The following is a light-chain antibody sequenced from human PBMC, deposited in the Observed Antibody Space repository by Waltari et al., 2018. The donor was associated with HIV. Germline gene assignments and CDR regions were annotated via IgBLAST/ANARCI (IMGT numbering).Light chain of an antibody. Sequence: MGMTQSPDSLAVSLGERANIDCKSSQSVLYSSNDKNYLAWYQQRPGHPPKMSIYWSSTREAGVPDRFSGSGSGTDFTLSISSLQAEDVAVYYCQQYFTTPWTFGQGTKVEIK. CDR2: WSS. CDR3: QQYFTTPWT. J-gene: IGKJ1*01. CDR1: QSVLYSSNDKNY. V-gene: IGKV4-1*01.